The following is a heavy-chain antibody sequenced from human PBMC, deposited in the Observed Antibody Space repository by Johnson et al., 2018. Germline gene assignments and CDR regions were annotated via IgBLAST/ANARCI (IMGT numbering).Heavy chain of an antibody. V-gene: IGHV3-33*01. CDR2: IWYDGNNK. CDR1: GFTFSNFG. J-gene: IGHJ3*01. Sequence: QVQLVESGGGVVQPGRSLRVSCAASGFTFSNFGMHWVRQTPGKGLDWVAIIWYDGNNKYYADSVKGRFIISRDNSTNTGYLQMNSLRAEDTAVYYCARDHNYDAFDFWGQGTMVTVSP. CDR3: ARDHNYDAFDF. D-gene: IGHD4-11*01.